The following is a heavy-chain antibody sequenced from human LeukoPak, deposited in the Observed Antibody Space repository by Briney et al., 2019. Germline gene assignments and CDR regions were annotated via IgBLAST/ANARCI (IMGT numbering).Heavy chain of an antibody. CDR3: AKDLHHTGGD. CDR2: ISGSGGST. V-gene: IGHV3-23*01. D-gene: IGHD3-10*01. J-gene: IGHJ4*02. Sequence: GGSLRLSCAASGFTFSNSWMHWVRQAPGKGLEWVSAISGSGGSTYYADSVKGRFTISRDNSKNTLYLQMNSLRAEDTAVYYCAKDLHHTGGDWGQGTLVTVSS. CDR1: GFTFSNSW.